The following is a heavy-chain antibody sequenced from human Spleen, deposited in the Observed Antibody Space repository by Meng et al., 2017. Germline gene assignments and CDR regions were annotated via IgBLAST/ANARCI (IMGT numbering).Heavy chain of an antibody. CDR3: ARVEQWEENYFDY. Sequence: QVQLQESGPGLVKPSGTLSVTCAASGGSMSSGNWWSWVRQPPGKGLEWIGEIYHSGSVNYNPSLKSRVTMSVDKSENQFSLKLSSVTAADTAVYFCARVEQWEENYFDYWGQGTLVTVSS. D-gene: IGHD1-26*01. CDR2: IYHSGSV. V-gene: IGHV4-4*02. J-gene: IGHJ4*02. CDR1: GGSMSSGNW.